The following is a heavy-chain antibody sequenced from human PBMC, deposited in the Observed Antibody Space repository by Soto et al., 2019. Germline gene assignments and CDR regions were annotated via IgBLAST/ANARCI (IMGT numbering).Heavy chain of an antibody. Sequence: EVQLVESGGGLVQPGVSLSLSCAASGFNFSSYWMHWVRQAPGKGLVWVSRIDNAGSSVRYADSVKGPFTISRDNAKNELDLKMYSLRAEDTAVYYCTRVVGSVSGMDFWGQGTTVTVSS. CDR2: IDNAGSSV. D-gene: IGHD3-16*01. J-gene: IGHJ6*02. CDR1: GFNFSSYW. CDR3: TRVVGSVSGMDF. V-gene: IGHV3-74*01.